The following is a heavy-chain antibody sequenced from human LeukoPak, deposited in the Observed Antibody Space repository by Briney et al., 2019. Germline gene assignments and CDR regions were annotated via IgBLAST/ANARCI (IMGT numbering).Heavy chain of an antibody. V-gene: IGHV4-4*07. Sequence: SETLSLTCTVSGGSISSYYWSWIRQPAGKGLEWIGRISSSGSTNYNPSIKSRVTISVDTSKKQFSLKLSSVTAADTAVYYCTRGSIAYYYMDVWGKGTTVTISS. D-gene: IGHD3-22*01. J-gene: IGHJ6*03. CDR1: GGSISSYY. CDR2: ISSSGST. CDR3: TRGSIAYYYMDV.